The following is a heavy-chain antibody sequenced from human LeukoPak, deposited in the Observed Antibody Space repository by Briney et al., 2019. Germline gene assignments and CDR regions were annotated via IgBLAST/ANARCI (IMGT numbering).Heavy chain of an antibody. Sequence: PSETLSLTCAVADESFSGHYWSWIRQPPGKGLEWIGEINHSGSTNFSPSLRSRGSISVETYKRQVSLKMTSMTAADTAGYYCAGCRRDTPFLMSPNWFDPWGRGTLVTVSS. J-gene: IGHJ5*02. CDR3: AGCRRDTPFLMSPNWFDP. CDR2: INHSGST. D-gene: IGHD5-18*01. CDR1: DESFSGHY. V-gene: IGHV4-34*01.